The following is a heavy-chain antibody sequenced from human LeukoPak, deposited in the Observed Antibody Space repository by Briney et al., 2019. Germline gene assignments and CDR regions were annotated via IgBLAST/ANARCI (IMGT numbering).Heavy chain of an antibody. D-gene: IGHD1-1*01. Sequence: PSETLSLTCTVSGDSISTYHWTWIRQPPGKGLEWIGYIYYTGSTNYNPSLKSRVTISVDTSKNQFSLKLSSVTAADTAVYYCARLSGTITDFDYWGQGTLVTVSS. V-gene: IGHV4-59*08. CDR3: ARLSGTITDFDY. J-gene: IGHJ4*02. CDR2: IYYTGST. CDR1: GDSISTYH.